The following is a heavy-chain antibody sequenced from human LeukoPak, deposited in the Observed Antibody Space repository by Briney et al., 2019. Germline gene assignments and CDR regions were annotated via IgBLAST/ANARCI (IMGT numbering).Heavy chain of an antibody. Sequence: SETLSLTCTVSGGSISNYYWSWLRQPPGQGLEWIGYIYYSGSTNYNPSLKSRVTISVDTSKNHFSLKLSSVTAADTAVYYCARGDYSNFLWGQGTLVTVSS. CDR2: IYYSGST. CDR1: GGSISNYY. CDR3: ARGDYSNFL. J-gene: IGHJ4*02. V-gene: IGHV4-59*01. D-gene: IGHD4-11*01.